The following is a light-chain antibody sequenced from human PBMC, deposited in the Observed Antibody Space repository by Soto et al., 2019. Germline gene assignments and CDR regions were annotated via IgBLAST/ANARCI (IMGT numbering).Light chain of an antibody. CDR1: QSVSSN. CDR2: GAS. V-gene: IGKV3-15*01. CDR3: PQSNIRPIT. J-gene: IGKJ5*01. Sequence: TQSAAAVSVSPGERATLSCRASQSVSSNLAWYQQKPGQAPRLLIYGASTRATGIPARFSGSGSGTEFTLTISSLQSEDVAVYYCPQSNIRPITSGEG.